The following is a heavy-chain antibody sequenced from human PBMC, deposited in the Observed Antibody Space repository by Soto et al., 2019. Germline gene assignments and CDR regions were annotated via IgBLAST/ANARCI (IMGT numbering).Heavy chain of an antibody. Sequence: GALRLSCAASGFTFSSYGMHWVRQAPGKGLEWVAVISYDGSNKYYADSVKGRFTISRDNSKNTLYLQMNSLRAEDTAVYYCAGGSGSYFPLYFDYWGQGTLVTVSS. J-gene: IGHJ4*02. CDR3: AGGSGSYFPLYFDY. CDR2: ISYDGSNK. V-gene: IGHV3-30*03. CDR1: GFTFSSYG. D-gene: IGHD3-10*01.